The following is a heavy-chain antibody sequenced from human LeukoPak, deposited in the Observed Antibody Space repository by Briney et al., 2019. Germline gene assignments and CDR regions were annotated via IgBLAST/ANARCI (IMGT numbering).Heavy chain of an antibody. D-gene: IGHD6-13*01. J-gene: IGHJ4*02. CDR1: GYTFTGYY. CDR2: INPNSGGT. Sequence: ASVKVSCKASGYTFTGYYMHWVRPAPGQGLEWMGWINPNSGGTNYAQKFQGRVTMTRDTSISTAYMELSRLRSDDTAVYYCARVALIAAIEYYFDYWGQGTLVTVSS. V-gene: IGHV1-2*02. CDR3: ARVALIAAIEYYFDY.